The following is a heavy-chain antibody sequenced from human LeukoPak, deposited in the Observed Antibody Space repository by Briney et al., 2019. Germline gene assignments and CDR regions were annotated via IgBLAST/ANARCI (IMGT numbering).Heavy chain of an antibody. Sequence: SETLSLTCTVSRGSISGYYRTWLRQPAGKGLEWIGRIYHTGDTNFNPSLRSRVTMSVDTSKNQFSLRLTSVTAADTAVHYCARDPIHSHGSGGQYLGDYWVQGILVTVSS. CDR3: ARDPIHSHGSGGQYLGDY. J-gene: IGHJ4*02. CDR2: IYHTGDT. V-gene: IGHV4-4*07. CDR1: RGSISGYY. D-gene: IGHD3-10*01.